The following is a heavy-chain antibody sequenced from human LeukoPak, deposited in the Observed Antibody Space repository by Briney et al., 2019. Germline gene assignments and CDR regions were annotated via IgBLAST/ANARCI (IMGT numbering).Heavy chain of an antibody. V-gene: IGHV3-9*03. D-gene: IGHD1-26*01. CDR1: GFTFDDYA. CDR3: AKDIAPDVVGAQGFQH. Sequence: GGSLRLSCAASGFTFDDYAMHWVRQAPGKGLEWVSGISWNSGSIGYADSVKGRFTISRDNAKNSLYLQMNSLRAEDMALYYCAKDIAPDVVGAQGFQHWGQGTLVTVSS. J-gene: IGHJ1*01. CDR2: ISWNSGSI.